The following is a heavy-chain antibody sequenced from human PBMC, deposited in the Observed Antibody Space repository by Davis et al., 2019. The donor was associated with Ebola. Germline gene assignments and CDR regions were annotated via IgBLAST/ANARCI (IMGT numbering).Heavy chain of an antibody. CDR1: GYTFTGYY. CDR3: ARALRDILTGLWEFDY. V-gene: IGHV1-2*04. D-gene: IGHD3-9*01. J-gene: IGHJ4*02. CDR2: INPNSGGT. Sequence: ASVKVSCKASGYTFTGYYMHWVRQAPGQGLEWMGWINPNSGGTNYAQKFQGWVTMTRDTSISTAYMELSRLRSDDTAVYYCARALRDILTGLWEFDYWGQGTLVTVSS.